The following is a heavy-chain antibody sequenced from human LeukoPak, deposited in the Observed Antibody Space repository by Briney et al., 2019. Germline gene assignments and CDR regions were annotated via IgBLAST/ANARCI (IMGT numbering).Heavy chain of an antibody. CDR2: ISAYNGNT. CDR3: ARVVGSWFGEYGMDV. V-gene: IGHV1-18*04. Sequence: ASVKVSCKASGYTFTSYGISWVRQAPGQGHEWMGWISAYNGNTNYAQKLQGRVTMTTDTSTSTAYMELRSLRSGDTAVYYCARVVGSWFGEYGMDVWGKGTTVTVSS. CDR1: GYTFTSYG. D-gene: IGHD3-10*01. J-gene: IGHJ6*04.